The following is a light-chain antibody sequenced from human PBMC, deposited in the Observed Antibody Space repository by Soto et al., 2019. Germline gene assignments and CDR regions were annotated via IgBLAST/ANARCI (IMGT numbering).Light chain of an antibody. CDR2: AVS. J-gene: IGKJ5*01. CDR3: QQYYSYPLT. CDR1: QGIPNY. V-gene: IGKV1-8*01. Sequence: AIRMTQSPSSLSASTGDRVTITCRASQGIPNYLAWYQQKPGRAPKVLIYAVSTLQNGVPSRFSGSGSGTDFTLTINNLQSEDSATYLCQQYYSYPLTFGQGTRLEIK.